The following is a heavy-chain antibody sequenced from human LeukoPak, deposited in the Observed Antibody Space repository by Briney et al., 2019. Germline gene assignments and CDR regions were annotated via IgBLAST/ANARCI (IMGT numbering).Heavy chain of an antibody. CDR1: GGSFSGYY. J-gene: IGHJ4*02. CDR2: INHSGST. Sequence: SETVSLTCAVYGGSFSGYYWSWIRQPPGKGLEWIGEINHSGSTNYNPSLKSRVTISVDTSKNQFSLKLSSVTAADTAVYYCARGHTAMGWRPFDYSGQGTLVTVSS. CDR3: ARGHTAMGWRPFDY. V-gene: IGHV4-34*01. D-gene: IGHD5-18*01.